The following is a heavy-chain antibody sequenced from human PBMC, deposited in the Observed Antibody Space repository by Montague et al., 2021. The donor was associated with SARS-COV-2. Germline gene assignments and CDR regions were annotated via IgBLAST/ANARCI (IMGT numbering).Heavy chain of an antibody. CDR3: ARAQYYYDSSGYYPTY. Sequence: SVKVSCKASGYTFTSYDINWVRQATGQGLEWMGWMNPNSGNTGYAQKFQGRVTMTRNTSISTAYMELSSLGSEDTAVYYCARAQYYYDSSGYYPTYWGQGTLVTVSS. D-gene: IGHD3-22*01. CDR2: MNPNSGNT. J-gene: IGHJ4*02. V-gene: IGHV1-8*01. CDR1: GYTFTSYD.